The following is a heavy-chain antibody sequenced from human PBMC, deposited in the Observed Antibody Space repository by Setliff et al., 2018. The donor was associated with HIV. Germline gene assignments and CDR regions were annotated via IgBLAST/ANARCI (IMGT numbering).Heavy chain of an antibody. CDR2: IYYSGST. CDR3: ARNFWNGPPDYYYYGLDV. Sequence: PSETLSLTCTVSGGSISTSTYYWGWIRQPPGKGLAWIGSIYYSGSTSSNSSLQSRVTISVDTSKNQFSLKKTSVPAAYTAVYYCARNFWNGPPDYYYYGLDVWGQGTTVTVSS. D-gene: IGHD3-3*01. V-gene: IGHV4-39*01. CDR1: GGSISTSTYY. J-gene: IGHJ6*02.